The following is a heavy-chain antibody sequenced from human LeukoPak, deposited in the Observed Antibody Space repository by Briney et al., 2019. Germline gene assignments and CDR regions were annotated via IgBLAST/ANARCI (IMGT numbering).Heavy chain of an antibody. J-gene: IGHJ4*02. CDR1: GGSISSYY. Sequence: SESLSLTCTVPGGSISSYYWSWIRQPPGKGLEWIGYISYSRSTNYNPSLKSRVTISVDTSKNQFSLKLNSVTAADTAVYYCARDLYSYGSGSFDYWGQGTLVTVSS. CDR3: ARDLYSYGSGSFDY. V-gene: IGHV4-59*01. CDR2: ISYSRST. D-gene: IGHD5-18*01.